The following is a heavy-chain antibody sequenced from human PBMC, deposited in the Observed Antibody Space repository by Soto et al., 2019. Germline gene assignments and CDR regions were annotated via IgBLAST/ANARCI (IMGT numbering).Heavy chain of an antibody. Sequence: GWSLRLCCSASVFTFSSYAMHWCRQAPGKGLEWVAVISYDGSNKYYADSVKGRFTISRDNSKNTLYLQMNSLRAEDTAVYYCAREQDTMVRGVIEGPGMDVWGQGTTVTVSS. CDR1: VFTFSSYA. D-gene: IGHD3-10*01. CDR2: ISYDGSNK. CDR3: AREQDTMVRGVIEGPGMDV. V-gene: IGHV3-30-3*01. J-gene: IGHJ6*02.